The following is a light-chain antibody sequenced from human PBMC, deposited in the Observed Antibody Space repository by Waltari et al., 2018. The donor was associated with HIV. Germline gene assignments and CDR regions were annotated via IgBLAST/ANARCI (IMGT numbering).Light chain of an antibody. CDR3: QQRSNWPST. J-gene: IGKJ4*01. CDR2: DAS. V-gene: IGKV3-11*01. CDR1: QSVRSY. Sequence: IVLKQSPGTLCFSSGDRATVSFRASQSVRSYLAWFQQKPGQAPRLLIYDASNRATRIPARFSGSESPSDFPLTISSLEPEDFAVSSCQQRSNWPSTFGGGTKVEIK.